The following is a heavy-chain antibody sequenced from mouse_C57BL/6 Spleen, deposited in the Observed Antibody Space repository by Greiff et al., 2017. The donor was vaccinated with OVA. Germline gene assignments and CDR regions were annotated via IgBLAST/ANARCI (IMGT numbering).Heavy chain of an antibody. CDR1: GYTFTDYY. V-gene: IGHV1-26*01. CDR3: ARPDAMDY. J-gene: IGHJ4*01. CDR2: INPNNGGT. Sequence: EVKLQQSGPELVKPGASVKISCKASGYTFTDYYMNWVKQSHGKSLEWIGDINPNNGGTSYNQKFKGKATLTVDKSSSTAYMELRSLTSEDSAVYYCARPDAMDYWGQGTSVTVSS.